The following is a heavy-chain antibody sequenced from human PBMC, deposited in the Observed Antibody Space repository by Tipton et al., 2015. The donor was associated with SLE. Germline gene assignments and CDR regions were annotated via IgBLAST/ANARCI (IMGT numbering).Heavy chain of an antibody. J-gene: IGHJ5*02. Sequence: TLSLTCTVSGGFISSHYWSWIRQPPGKGLEWIGYIYYSGSTNYNPSLKSRVTISVDTSKNQFSLKLSSVTAADTAVYYCARGEWLVREGFDPWGQGTLVTVSS. V-gene: IGHV4-59*11. CDR3: ARGEWLVREGFDP. D-gene: IGHD6-19*01. CDR1: GGFISSHY. CDR2: IYYSGST.